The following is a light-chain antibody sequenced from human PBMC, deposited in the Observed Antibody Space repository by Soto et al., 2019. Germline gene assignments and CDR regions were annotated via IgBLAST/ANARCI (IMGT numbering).Light chain of an antibody. V-gene: IGLV2-14*01. Sequence: QSVLTQPGSVSGSPGQSITISCTGTSSDVGGYNYVSWYQQHPGKAPKLMIYEVSNRPSGVSNRFSGSKSGNTASLTISGLQAEDEADYYCSSYTSSSTYVFGTGTQLTVL. J-gene: IGLJ1*01. CDR2: EVS. CDR1: SSDVGGYNY. CDR3: SSYTSSSTYV.